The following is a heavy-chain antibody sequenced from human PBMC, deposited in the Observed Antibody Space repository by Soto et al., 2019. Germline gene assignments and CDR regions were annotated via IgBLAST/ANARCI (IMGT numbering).Heavy chain of an antibody. CDR1: GFTFSSYA. J-gene: IGHJ5*02. D-gene: IGHD4-4*01. CDR2: ISGSGGGT. Sequence: EVQLLESGGDLVPPGGSLRLSCAASGFTFSSYAMSWVRQAPGKGLEWVSAISGSGGGTYYADSVKGRFTISRDNSKNTLYLQMNSLRVEDTAVYYCAKDRASTGDRPRFDPWGQGTLVTVCS. V-gene: IGHV3-23*01. CDR3: AKDRASTGDRPRFDP.